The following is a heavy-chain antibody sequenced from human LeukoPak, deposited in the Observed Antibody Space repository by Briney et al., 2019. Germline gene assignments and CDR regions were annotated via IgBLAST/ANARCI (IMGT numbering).Heavy chain of an antibody. CDR2: ISAYNGNT. CDR3: ARGRDYYDSSGYCVCAFDI. D-gene: IGHD3-22*01. Sequence: ASVKVSCKASGYTFTSYGISWVRQAPGQGLEWMGWISAYNGNTNYAQKLQGRVTMTTDTSTSTAYMELRVLRSAATAVYSCARGRDYYDSSGYCVCAFDIWGQGTMVTVSS. CDR1: GYTFTSYG. V-gene: IGHV1-18*01. J-gene: IGHJ3*02.